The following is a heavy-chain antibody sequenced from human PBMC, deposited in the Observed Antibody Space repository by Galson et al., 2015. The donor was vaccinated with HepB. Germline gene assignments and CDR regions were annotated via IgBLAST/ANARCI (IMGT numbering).Heavy chain of an antibody. CDR3: TTEYSGYDPRDDAFDI. J-gene: IGHJ3*02. V-gene: IGHV3-15*01. Sequence: SLRLSCAASGFTFSNAWMSWVRQAPGKGLEWVGRIKSKTDGGTTDYAAPVKGRFTISRDDSKNTLYLQMNSLKTEDTAVYYCTTEYSGYDPRDDAFDIWGQGTMVTVSS. D-gene: IGHD5-12*01. CDR2: IKSKTDGGTT. CDR1: GFTFSNAW.